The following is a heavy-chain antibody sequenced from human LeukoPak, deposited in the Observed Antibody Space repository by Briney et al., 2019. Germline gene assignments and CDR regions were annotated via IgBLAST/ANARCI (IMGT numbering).Heavy chain of an antibody. CDR2: IRYDGNNK. D-gene: IGHD3-22*01. CDR3: AKAATTGYYYDTIGD. J-gene: IGHJ4*02. V-gene: IGHV3-30*02. CDR1: GFTFSSYA. Sequence: GGSLRLSCAASGFTFSSYAMYWVRQAPGKGLEWVTFIRYDGNNKYYTDSVKGRFTISRVNSKNTLHLQMDSLRAEDTAVYYCAKAATTGYYYDTIGDWGQGTLVTVSS.